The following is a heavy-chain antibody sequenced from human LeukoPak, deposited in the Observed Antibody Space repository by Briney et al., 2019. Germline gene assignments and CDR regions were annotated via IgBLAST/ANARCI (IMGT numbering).Heavy chain of an antibody. J-gene: IGHJ4*02. D-gene: IGHD5-24*01. CDR2: ISSRSSNL. CDR1: GFTFSSYS. Sequence: KPGGSLRLSCAASGFTFSSYSMNWVRQAPGKGLEWLSSISSRSSNLYYADSVKGRFTISRDNAKNSLYLQMNSLRAEDTALYYCARDGGVDGYNSYFDYWGQGTLVTVSS. CDR3: ARDGGVDGYNSYFDY. V-gene: IGHV3-21*01.